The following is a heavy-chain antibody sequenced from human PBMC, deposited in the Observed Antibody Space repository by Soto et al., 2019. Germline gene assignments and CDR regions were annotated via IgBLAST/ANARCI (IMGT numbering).Heavy chain of an antibody. CDR2: IYSDGST. CDR1: GGSIIGYY. CDR3: ARMRAAGTFDY. Sequence: SETLSLTCTVSGGSIIGYYWSCIRQPAGKGLEWIGRIYSDGSTNYNPSLKSRVTMSVDTSKNQFSLKLTSMTAADTAMYYCARMRAAGTFDYWGQGTLVTVSS. J-gene: IGHJ4*02. D-gene: IGHD6-13*01. V-gene: IGHV4-4*07.